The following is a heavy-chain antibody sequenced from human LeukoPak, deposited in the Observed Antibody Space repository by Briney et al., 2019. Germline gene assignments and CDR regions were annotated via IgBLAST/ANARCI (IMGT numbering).Heavy chain of an antibody. D-gene: IGHD3-10*01. Sequence: PGGSLRLSCAASGFTFSSYEMNWVRQAPGKGLEWVSYISSSGSYIYYADSVKGRFTISRDNTKNSLYLQMNSLRAEETAGDYCAGVLEYHGPGNYYTPDYWGQGTLVTVSS. CDR1: GFTFSSYE. J-gene: IGHJ4*02. V-gene: IGHV3-48*03. CDR3: AGVLEYHGPGNYYTPDY. CDR2: ISSSGSYI.